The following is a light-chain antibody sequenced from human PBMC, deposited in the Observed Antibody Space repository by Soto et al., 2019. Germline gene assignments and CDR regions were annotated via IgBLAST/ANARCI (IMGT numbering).Light chain of an antibody. CDR1: QGIRND. J-gene: IGKJ1*01. CDR3: LQHSTYPLT. CDR2: AAS. Sequence: DIQMTQFPSSLSASVGDRVTITCRASQGIRNDLGWYQQNPGKGPKRLIYAASSLQSGVPSRFSGSGSGTEFTLAISSLQPEDSATFYCLQHSTYPLTFGQGTKVEIK. V-gene: IGKV1-17*01.